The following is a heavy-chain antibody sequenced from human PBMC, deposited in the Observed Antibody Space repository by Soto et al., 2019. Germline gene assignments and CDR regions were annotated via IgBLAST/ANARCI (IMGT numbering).Heavy chain of an antibody. D-gene: IGHD3-3*01. J-gene: IGHJ4*02. CDR1: GFTFSSYG. V-gene: IGHV3-30*18. Sequence: GGSLRLSCAASGFTFSSYGMHWVRQAPGKGLEWVAVISYDGSNKYYADSVKGRFTISRDNSKNTLYLQMNSLRAEDTAVYYCAKDIREWLLNYFDYWGQGTLVTVSS. CDR3: AKDIREWLLNYFDY. CDR2: ISYDGSNK.